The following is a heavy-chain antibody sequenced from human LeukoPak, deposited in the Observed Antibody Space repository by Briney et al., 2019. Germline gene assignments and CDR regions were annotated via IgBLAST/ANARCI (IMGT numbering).Heavy chain of an antibody. CDR3: AKDLFGEPTYYGMDV. Sequence: GGSLRLSCAASGFTFSSYAMSWVRQAPGKGLEWVSAISGCGGSTYYADSVKGRFTISRDNSKNTLYLQMNSLRAEDTAVYYCAKDLFGEPTYYGMDVWGQGTTVTVSS. CDR2: ISGCGGST. D-gene: IGHD3-10*02. J-gene: IGHJ6*02. CDR1: GFTFSSYA. V-gene: IGHV3-23*01.